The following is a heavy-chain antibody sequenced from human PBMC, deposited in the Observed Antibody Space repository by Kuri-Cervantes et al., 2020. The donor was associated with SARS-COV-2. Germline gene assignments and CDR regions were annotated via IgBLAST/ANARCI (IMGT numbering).Heavy chain of an antibody. V-gene: IGHV3-30*18. CDR2: ISYDGSNK. Sequence: GESLKISCAASGFTFSSYGMHWVRQAPGKGLEWVAVISYDGSNKYYADPVKGRFTISRDNSKNTLYLQMNSLRAEDTAVYYCAKGPGSGWYYFDYWGQGTLVTVSS. CDR3: AKGPGSGWYYFDY. J-gene: IGHJ4*02. CDR1: GFTFSSYG. D-gene: IGHD6-19*01.